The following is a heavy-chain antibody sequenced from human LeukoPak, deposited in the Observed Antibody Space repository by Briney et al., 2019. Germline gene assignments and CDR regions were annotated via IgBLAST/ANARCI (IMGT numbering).Heavy chain of an antibody. CDR1: GFTFSNAW. Sequence: GGSLRLSCTASGFTFSNAWMSWVRQAPGKGLEWVGRIKSKTDGGTIGYAAPVEGRFTISRDDSKNTLYLQMNSLKTEDTAVYYCSTGRGYSYGTSDHWGQGTLVTVSS. D-gene: IGHD5-18*01. CDR2: IKSKTDGGTI. J-gene: IGHJ4*02. CDR3: STGRGYSYGTSDH. V-gene: IGHV3-15*01.